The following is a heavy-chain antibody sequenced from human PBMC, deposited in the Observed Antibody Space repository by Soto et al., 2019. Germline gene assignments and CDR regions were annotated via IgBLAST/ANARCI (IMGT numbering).Heavy chain of an antibody. CDR1: GYTFTSYE. CDR2: MNPNSGKA. Sequence: QVQLVQSGADVQQPGASVKVSCKASGYTFTSYEINWARQAPGQGLEWMGWMNPNSGKAGYAEKFQGRVTMTRNTSISTAYMELSSLRSDDTAVYYCARGRGGYYLHWFDPWGQGTLVTVSS. V-gene: IGHV1-8*01. CDR3: ARGRGGYYLHWFDP. J-gene: IGHJ5*02. D-gene: IGHD3-3*01.